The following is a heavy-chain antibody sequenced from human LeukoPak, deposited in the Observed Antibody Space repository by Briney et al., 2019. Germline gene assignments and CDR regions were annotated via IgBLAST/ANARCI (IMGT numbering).Heavy chain of an antibody. CDR1: GYTFTSYG. D-gene: IGHD5-24*01. CDR3: ARCGDGYNYVGIDY. V-gene: IGHV1-18*01. J-gene: IGHJ4*02. CDR2: ISAYSGNT. Sequence: ASVKVSCKASGYTFTSYGISWVRQAPGQGLEWMGWISAYSGNTNYAQKLQGRVTMTTDTSTSTAYMELRSLRSDDTAVYYCARCGDGYNYVGIDYWGQGTLVTVSS.